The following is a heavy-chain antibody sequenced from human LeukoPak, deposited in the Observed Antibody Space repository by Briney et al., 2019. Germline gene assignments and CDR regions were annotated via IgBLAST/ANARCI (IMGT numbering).Heavy chain of an antibody. CDR2: IYYSGST. D-gene: IGHD3-9*01. V-gene: IGHV4-30-4*01. J-gene: IGHJ6*02. Sequence: SQTLSLTCTVSGGSISSGDYYWSWIRQPPGKGLGWIGYIYYSGSTYYNPSLKSRVTISVDTSKNQFSLKLSSVTAADTAVYYCAREGRYFGYYYYYGMDVWGQGTTVTVSS. CDR1: GGSISSGDYY. CDR3: AREGRYFGYYYYYGMDV.